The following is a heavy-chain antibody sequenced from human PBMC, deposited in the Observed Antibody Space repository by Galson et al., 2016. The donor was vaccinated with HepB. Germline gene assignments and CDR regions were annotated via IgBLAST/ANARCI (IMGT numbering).Heavy chain of an antibody. J-gene: IGHJ5*02. CDR3: ASHVGVPWPPAWFDP. D-gene: IGHD2-21*01. CDR2: IYPYDSDT. Sequence: VRQMPGKGLEWMGMIYPYDSDTRYSPSFQGQVTISADKSINTAYLQWSSLTASDTAMYYCASHVGVPWPPAWFDPWGQGTLVIVSS. V-gene: IGHV5-51*01.